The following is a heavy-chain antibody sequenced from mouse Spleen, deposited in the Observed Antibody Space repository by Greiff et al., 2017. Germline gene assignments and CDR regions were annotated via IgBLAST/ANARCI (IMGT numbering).Heavy chain of an antibody. CDR3: ARYESGSSYGAMDY. CDR2: ISYSGST. CDR1: GDSITSGY. V-gene: IGHV3-8*02. J-gene: IGHJ4*01. D-gene: IGHD1-1*01. Sequence: EVQVVESGPSLVKPSQTLSLTCSVTGDSITSGYWNWIRKFPGNKLEYMGYISYSGSTYYNPSLKSRISITRDTSKNQYYLQLNSVTTEDTATYYCARYESGSSYGAMDYWGQGTSVTVSS.